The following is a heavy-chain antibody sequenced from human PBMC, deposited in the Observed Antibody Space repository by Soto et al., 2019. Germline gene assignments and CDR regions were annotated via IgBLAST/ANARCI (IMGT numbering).Heavy chain of an antibody. D-gene: IGHD3-16*01. Sequence: EVQLVESGGGLVQPGGSLRLSCAASGFSFSSYWMHWVRQAPGKGLVWVSRIDYDWRTTNYADSVKGRFTISRDNGNRRVYLARDRLTAEGTAVHYCGRGARGAVGVFDPWGQGTLVTVSS. CDR1: GFSFSSYW. CDR3: GRGARGAVGVFDP. CDR2: IDYDWRTT. V-gene: IGHV3-74*01. J-gene: IGHJ5*02.